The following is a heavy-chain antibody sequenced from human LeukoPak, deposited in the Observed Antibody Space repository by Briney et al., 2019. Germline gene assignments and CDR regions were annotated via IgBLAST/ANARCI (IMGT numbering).Heavy chain of an antibody. D-gene: IGHD3-10*01. V-gene: IGHV3-74*01. J-gene: IGHJ4*02. Sequence: GSLRLSCAASGFTYSTYWMHWVRQAPGKGLVWVSRISSDGSITGYADSVKGRFTISRDNAKNTLYLQMNSLRAEDTAVYYCARHLNYYLDYWGQGTLVTVSS. CDR2: ISSDGSIT. CDR3: ARHLNYYLDY. CDR1: GFTYSTYW.